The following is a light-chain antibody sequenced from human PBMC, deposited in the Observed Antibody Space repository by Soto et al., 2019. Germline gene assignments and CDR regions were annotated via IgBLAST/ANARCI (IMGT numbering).Light chain of an antibody. CDR3: LQDYTYPLT. J-gene: IGKJ4*01. CDR2: AAS. V-gene: IGKV1-6*01. Sequence: AIQMTQSPSSLSASVGDRVTITCRASQGIRNDLGWYQQKPGKAPKLQIYAASSLQSGVPSRFSGSGSGTDFTLPISSLQPEDFATYYCLQDYTYPLTFGGGTKVEIK. CDR1: QGIRND.